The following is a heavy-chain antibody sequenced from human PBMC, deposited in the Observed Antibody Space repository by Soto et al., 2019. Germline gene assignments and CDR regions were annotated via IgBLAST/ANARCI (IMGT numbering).Heavy chain of an antibody. CDR2: IKSKTDGGTT. D-gene: IGHD1-26*01. J-gene: IGHJ3*02. V-gene: IGHV3-15*01. CDR1: GFTFSNAW. CDR3: TTASVAVSLGAFDI. Sequence: GGSLRLSCAASGFTFSNAWMSWVRQAPGKGLEWVGRIKSKTDGGTTDYAAPVKGRFTISRDDSKNTLYLQMKSLKTEDTAVYYCTTASVAVSLGAFDIWGQGKMVT.